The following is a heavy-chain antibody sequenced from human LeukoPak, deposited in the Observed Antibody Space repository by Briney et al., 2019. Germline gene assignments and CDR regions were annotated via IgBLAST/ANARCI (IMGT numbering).Heavy chain of an antibody. D-gene: IGHD2/OR15-2a*01. CDR3: VSFYETY. Sequence: QPGGSLGLSCAASGNYWMHWVRQVPGKGLVWVSHISSDGSWTSYADSVKGRFTISKDNAKNTVYLQMNSLRAEDTAVYYCVSFYETYWGRGTLVTVSS. CDR2: ISSDGSWT. CDR1: GNYW. J-gene: IGHJ4*02. V-gene: IGHV3-74*01.